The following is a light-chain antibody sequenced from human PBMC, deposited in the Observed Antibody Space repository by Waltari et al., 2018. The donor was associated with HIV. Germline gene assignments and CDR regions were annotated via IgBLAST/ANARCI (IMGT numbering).Light chain of an antibody. CDR3: MQGLQTPYT. CDR2: WGL. Sequence: DIVMAQSPLSLSVTPGEPASISCRSTQSHLHSNGNYFFDWYLQKPGQSLQLLIYWGLNRAPGGPDRFSGSGSGTDFTLKISRVEAEDVGVYYCMQGLQTPYTFGQGTKLEIK. V-gene: IGKV2-28*01. CDR1: QSHLHSNGNYF. J-gene: IGKJ2*01.